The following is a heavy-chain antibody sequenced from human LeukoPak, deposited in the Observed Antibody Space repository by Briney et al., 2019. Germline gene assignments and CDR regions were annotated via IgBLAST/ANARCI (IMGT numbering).Heavy chain of an antibody. CDR2: INPKSGNT. CDR3: ARGGINFSSLERLLDN. D-gene: IGHD3-3*01. J-gene: IGHJ4*02. CDR1: GYTFSDHD. V-gene: IGHV1-8*01. Sequence: ASVKVSCKTSGYTFSDHDINWVRQAPGQGLEWMGWINPKSGNTGFAQKFQGRLTVTRDGSIRTVYMELSNLRSEDTAVYYCARGGINFSSLERLLDNWGQGTLVTVSS.